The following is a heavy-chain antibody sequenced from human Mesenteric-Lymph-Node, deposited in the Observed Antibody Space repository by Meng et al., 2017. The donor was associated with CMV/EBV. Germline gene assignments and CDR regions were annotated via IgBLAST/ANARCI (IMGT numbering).Heavy chain of an antibody. Sequence: GESLKISCAASGFNFDDYGMSWVRQAPGKGLEWVSGINWNGGSTGYADSVKGRFTISRDNAKNSLYLQMNSLRAEDTALYYCARDKGIPGAFDIWGQGTMVTVSS. D-gene: IGHD3-10*01. CDR3: ARDKGIPGAFDI. CDR2: INWNGGST. J-gene: IGHJ3*02. CDR1: GFNFDDYG. V-gene: IGHV3-20*04.